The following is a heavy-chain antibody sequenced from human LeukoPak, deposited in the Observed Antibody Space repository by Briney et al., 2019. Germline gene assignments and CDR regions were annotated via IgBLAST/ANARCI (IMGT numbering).Heavy chain of an antibody. CDR2: IYYSGST. Sequence: SETLSLTCTVSGGSISSYYWSWIRQPPGKGLEWIGYIYYSGSTNYNPSLKSRVTISVDTSKNQFPLKLSSVTAADTAVYYCARAEQQLTHYGMDVWGQGTTVTVSS. V-gene: IGHV4-59*01. J-gene: IGHJ6*02. CDR3: ARAEQQLTHYGMDV. D-gene: IGHD6-13*01. CDR1: GGSISSYY.